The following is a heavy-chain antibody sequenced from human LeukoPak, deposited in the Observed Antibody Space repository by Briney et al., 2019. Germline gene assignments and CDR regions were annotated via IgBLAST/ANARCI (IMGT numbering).Heavy chain of an antibody. J-gene: IGHJ4*02. CDR2: LYSGAGT. V-gene: IGHV3-53*01. Sequence: PGGSLRLSCAASGFTVSSNYMTWVRQAPGKGLEWVSVLYSGAGTYYADSVKGRFTISRDNSKNTLYLQMNSLRAEDPAVYYCATLYGSARGAFDSWGQGTLVTVSS. D-gene: IGHD3-10*01. CDR3: ATLYGSARGAFDS. CDR1: GFTVSSNY.